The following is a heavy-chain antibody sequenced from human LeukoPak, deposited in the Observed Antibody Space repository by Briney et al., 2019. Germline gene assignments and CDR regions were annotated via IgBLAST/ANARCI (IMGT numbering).Heavy chain of an antibody. Sequence: SETLSLTCTVSGGSISSSSYYLGWIRQPPGKGLEWIGSIYYSGSTYYNPSLKSRVTISVDTSKNQFSLKLSSVTAADTAVYYCARDSSSGGVFEYYFVYWGQGTLVTVSS. D-gene: IGHD6-19*01. V-gene: IGHV4-39*07. J-gene: IGHJ4*02. CDR2: IYYSGST. CDR3: ARDSSSGGVFEYYFVY. CDR1: GGSISSSSYY.